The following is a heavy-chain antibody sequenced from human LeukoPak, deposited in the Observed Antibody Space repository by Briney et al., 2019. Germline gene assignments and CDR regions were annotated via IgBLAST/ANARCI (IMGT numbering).Heavy chain of an antibody. CDR2: IRGNSERT. J-gene: IGHJ4*02. V-gene: IGHV3-23*01. D-gene: IGHD6-19*01. CDR1: GFSFSAYA. CDR3: AREQSGTRGWYTVDY. Sequence: GGSLRLSCVASGFSFSAYAITWVRQAPGKGMEGVSAIRGNSERTYYADAVRGRFTISRDNSKDTSYLQISSLRVEDTAVYYCAREQSGTRGWYTVDYWGQGTLVAVSS.